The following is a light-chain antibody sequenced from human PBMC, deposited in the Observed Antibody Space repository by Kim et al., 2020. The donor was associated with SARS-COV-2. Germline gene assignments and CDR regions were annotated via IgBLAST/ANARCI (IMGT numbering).Light chain of an antibody. J-gene: IGLJ1*01. CDR2: DVI. CDR3: CSYARGSAYV. Sequence: QSALTQPASVSGSPGQSITISCTGTSSDVGGYNYVSWYQQHPGKAPKLLIYDVINRPSGVSNRFSGSKSGNTASLTISGLQAEDEADYYCCSYARGSAYVFGPGTKVTVL. V-gene: IGLV2-14*03. CDR1: SSDVGGYNY.